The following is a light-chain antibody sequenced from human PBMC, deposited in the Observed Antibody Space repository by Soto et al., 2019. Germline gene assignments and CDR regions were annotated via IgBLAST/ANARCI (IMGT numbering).Light chain of an antibody. CDR3: ATWDDSLNMGV. CDR2: SDS. V-gene: IGLV1-44*01. J-gene: IGLJ3*02. Sequence: QSVLTQPPSASGAPGQRVTMSCSGSTSNIGSNTVNWYQQLPGTAPRLLMYSDSQRPSGVPDRFSGSKSGSSASLAISGLLSEDEADYYCATWDDSLNMGVFGGGTQLTVL. CDR1: TSNIGSNT.